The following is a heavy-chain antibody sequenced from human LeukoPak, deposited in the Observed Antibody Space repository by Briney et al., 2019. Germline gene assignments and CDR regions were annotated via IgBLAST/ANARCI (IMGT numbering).Heavy chain of an antibody. CDR2: IYYRGRT. J-gene: IGHJ3*02. Sequence: PSETLSLTCTVSGGSISSSNWSWIRQPPGQGLGWIGNIYYRGRTNYNLSLKRRVTISVDTSKNQVSLKLSSVTAADTAVYYCARHGGGYYDSIYYYGNAFDIWGQGTMGPGS. V-gene: IGHV4-59*08. CDR1: GGSISSSN. CDR3: ARHGGGYYDSIYYYGNAFDI. D-gene: IGHD3-22*01.